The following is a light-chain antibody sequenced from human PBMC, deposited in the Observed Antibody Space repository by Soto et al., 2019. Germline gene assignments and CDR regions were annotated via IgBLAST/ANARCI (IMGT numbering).Light chain of an antibody. J-gene: IGKJ2*01. V-gene: IGKV1-6*01. CDR2: GAT. Sequence: IQMTQSPSSLSASVGDGVTITCRAGQSISGFLSWFQQKPGKAPKLLIYGATTLHHGVPSRFSGSGSGPDFTLTITSLQPEDFATYYCLQDYNYPYTFGQATKLDIK. CDR3: LQDYNYPYT. CDR1: QSISGF.